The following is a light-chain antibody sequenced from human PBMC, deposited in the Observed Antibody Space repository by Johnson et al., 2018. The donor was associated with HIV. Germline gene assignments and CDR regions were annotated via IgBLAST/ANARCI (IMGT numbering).Light chain of an antibody. CDR2: DNN. J-gene: IGLJ1*01. CDR3: GTWDSRLSAAGIYV. Sequence: QSVLTQPPSVSAAPGQKVSISCSRNTSNIGNIFVSWYQHPPGTAPRVLIYDNNKRPSGIPDRFSGSKSGTSATLGITGLQPGDAADYYCGTWDSRLSAAGIYVFGTGTKVTVL. V-gene: IGLV1-51*01. CDR1: TSNIGNIF.